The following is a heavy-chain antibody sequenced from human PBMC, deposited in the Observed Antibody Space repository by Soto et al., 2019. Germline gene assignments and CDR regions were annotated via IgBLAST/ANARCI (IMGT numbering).Heavy chain of an antibody. CDR1: GGAINTNNYY. D-gene: IGHD2-15*01. V-gene: IGHV4-39*01. CDR3: APLTVSLSGPYGIHV. Sequence: SETLSLTCTVSGGAINTNNYYWAWIRQPPGKGLEWIGSMFYSGLTYYNPSLKSRVTLSVDTSKNHFSVRLDSVTAADTAVYYCAPLTVSLSGPYGIHVWGQGTTVTVSS. J-gene: IGHJ6*02. CDR2: MFYSGLT.